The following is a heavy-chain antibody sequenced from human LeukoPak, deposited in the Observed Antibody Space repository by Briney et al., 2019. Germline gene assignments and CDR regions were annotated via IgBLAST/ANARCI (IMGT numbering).Heavy chain of an antibody. CDR3: AIFGRGLFDY. J-gene: IGHJ4*02. CDR1: GFTFSSYS. D-gene: IGHD3-3*01. V-gene: IGHV3-48*01. CDR2: ISSSSSTI. Sequence: PGGSLRLSCAASGFTFSSYSMNWVRQAPGKGLEWVSYISSSSSTIYYADSVKGRFTISRDNAKNSLYLQMNSLRAEDTAVYYCAIFGRGLFDYWGQGTLVTVSS.